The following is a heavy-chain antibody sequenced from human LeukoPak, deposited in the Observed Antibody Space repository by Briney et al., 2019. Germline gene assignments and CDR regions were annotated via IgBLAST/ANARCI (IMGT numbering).Heavy chain of an antibody. V-gene: IGHV3-30*18. D-gene: IGHD5-24*01. Sequence: TPSCSGAGLTLSSDWVDWGIQNPSKGLEWVAVISYDGSNKYYADSVKGRFTISRDNSKNTLYLQMNSLRAEDTAVYYCAKNLVEMATIPFDYWGQGTLVTVSS. CDR1: GLTLSSDW. J-gene: IGHJ4*02. CDR3: AKNLVEMATIPFDY. CDR2: ISYDGSNK.